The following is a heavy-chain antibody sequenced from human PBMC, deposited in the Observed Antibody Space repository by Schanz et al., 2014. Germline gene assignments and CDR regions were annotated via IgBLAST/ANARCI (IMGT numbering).Heavy chain of an antibody. D-gene: IGHD3-16*01. CDR1: GYTFTSYD. J-gene: IGHJ4*02. CDR2: MNSKTGNT. Sequence: QVQLVQSGAEVKKPGASVKVSCKASGYTFTSYDINWVRQATGQGLEWMGWMNSKTGNTGYAQRFQGRVTMTRNTSITTAYLELSSLRSGDTAVYYCPKGRTFRRWGQGTLVTVSS. V-gene: IGHV1-8*01. CDR3: PKGRTFRR.